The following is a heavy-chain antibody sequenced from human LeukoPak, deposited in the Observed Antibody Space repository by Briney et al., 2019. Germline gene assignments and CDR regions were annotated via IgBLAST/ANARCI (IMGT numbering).Heavy chain of an antibody. J-gene: IGHJ2*01. D-gene: IGHD3-16*01. CDR1: GGSSSTYY. Sequence: SETLSLTCAVYGGSSSTYYWSWIRLPPGEGLEWIGEINHSGSTNYNPSLKSRVTISVDTSKNQFSLKLTSVTAADTAVYYCARASRILGWYFDLWGRDTLVSVSS. CDR3: ARASRILGWYFDL. V-gene: IGHV4-34*01. CDR2: INHSGST.